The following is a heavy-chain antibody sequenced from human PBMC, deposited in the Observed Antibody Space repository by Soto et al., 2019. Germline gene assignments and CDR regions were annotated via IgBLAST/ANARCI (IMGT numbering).Heavy chain of an antibody. Sequence: GESLKISCKGSGYSFTSYWIGWVRQMPGKGLEWMGTIYTGDSDTRYSPSFQGQVTISADKSISTAYLQWSSLKASDTALYYCARHTWSSGSPAAFDYWGQGTLVTVSS. J-gene: IGHJ4*02. CDR3: ARHTWSSGSPAAFDY. V-gene: IGHV5-51*01. D-gene: IGHD1-26*01. CDR2: IYTGDSDT. CDR1: GYSFTSYW.